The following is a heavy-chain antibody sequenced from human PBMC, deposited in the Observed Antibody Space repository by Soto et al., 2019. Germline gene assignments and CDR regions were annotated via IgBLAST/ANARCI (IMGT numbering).Heavy chain of an antibody. CDR2: IIPIFGTA. CDR3: ARDKGRSSGSDYYYYYGMDV. Sequence: QVQLVQSEAEVKKPGSSVKVSCKASGGTFSSYAISWVRQAPGQGLEWMGGIIPIFGTANYAQKFQGRVTITADESTSTAYMELSSLRSEDTAVYYCARDKGRSSGSDYYYYYGMDVWGQGTTVTVSS. D-gene: IGHD3-22*01. CDR1: GGTFSSYA. J-gene: IGHJ6*02. V-gene: IGHV1-69*01.